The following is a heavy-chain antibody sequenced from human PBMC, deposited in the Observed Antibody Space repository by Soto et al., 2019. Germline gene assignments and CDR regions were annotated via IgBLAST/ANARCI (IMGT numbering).Heavy chain of an antibody. J-gene: IGHJ5*02. CDR3: AREVVGLGSSWYNWFDP. V-gene: IGHV3-33*01. CDR2: IWYDGSNK. CDR1: GFTFSSYG. Sequence: GGSLRLSCAASGFTFSSYGMHWVRQAPGKGLEWVAVIWYDGSNKYYADSVKGRFTISRDNSKNTLYLQMNSLRAEDTAVYSCAREVVGLGSSWYNWFDPWGQGTLVTVSS. D-gene: IGHD6-13*01.